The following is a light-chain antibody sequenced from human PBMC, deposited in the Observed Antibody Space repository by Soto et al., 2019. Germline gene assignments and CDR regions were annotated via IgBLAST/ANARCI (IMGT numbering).Light chain of an antibody. Sequence: EIVLMQAPGTLSLSPGERATLSCRASQSVSNNYVAWYQQKPGQAPRLLIAGASSRATGIPDRFSGSGSGTHFTLTISRMEPEDFAVYYGKQYGSSPPFTFGGRTKVEIK. CDR2: GAS. CDR1: QSVSNNY. V-gene: IGKV3-20*01. CDR3: KQYGSSPPFT. J-gene: IGKJ4*01.